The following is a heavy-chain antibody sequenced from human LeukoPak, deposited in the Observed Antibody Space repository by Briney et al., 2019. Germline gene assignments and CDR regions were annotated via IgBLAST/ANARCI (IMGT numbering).Heavy chain of an antibody. D-gene: IGHD3-10*01. CDR3: AKVPRVRGVIR. CDR1: GFTLSSYA. V-gene: IGHV3-23*01. CDR2: SSGSGGST. J-gene: IGHJ4*02. Sequence: GGSLTLSCAVSGFTLSSYAMSWVRQPPGKGLEWVSASSGSGGSTYYADSVKGWFTISRDNSKNTLYLQMNSLRAEDTAVYYCAKVPRVRGVIRWGQGTLVTVSS.